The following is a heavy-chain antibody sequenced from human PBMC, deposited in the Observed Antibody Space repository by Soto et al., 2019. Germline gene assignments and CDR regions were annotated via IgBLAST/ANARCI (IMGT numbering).Heavy chain of an antibody. J-gene: IGHJ4*02. CDR3: TRVGATTWY. CDR1: GFTFSSSW. D-gene: IGHD1-26*01. V-gene: IGHV3-74*01. Sequence: GGSLRQSCADYGFTFSSSWMHWARQAPGKELVWVSRVNSDGSITNYADAVKGRFTISRDDAKNTLYLQMDGLRAEDTAVYYCTRVGATTWYWGQGTLVTVSS. CDR2: VNSDGSIT.